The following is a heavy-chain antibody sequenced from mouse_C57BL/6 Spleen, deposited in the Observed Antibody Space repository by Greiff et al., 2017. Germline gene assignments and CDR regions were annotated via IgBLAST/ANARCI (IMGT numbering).Heavy chain of an antibody. CDR3: ARYDCGSSYRYFDV. Sequence: EVKLMESGGGLVQPGGSLSLSCAASGFTFTDYYMSWVRQPPGKALEWLGFIRNKANGYTTEYSASVKGRFTISRDNSQSILYLQMNALRAGDSATYYCARYDCGSSYRYFDVWGTGTTVTVSS. D-gene: IGHD1-1*01. CDR2: IRNKANGYTT. CDR1: GFTFTDYY. V-gene: IGHV7-3*01. J-gene: IGHJ1*03.